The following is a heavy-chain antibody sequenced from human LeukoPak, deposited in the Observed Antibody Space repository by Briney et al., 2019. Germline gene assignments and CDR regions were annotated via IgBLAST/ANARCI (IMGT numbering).Heavy chain of an antibody. CDR2: ISSSDGTI. D-gene: IGHD5-24*01. V-gene: IGHV3-48*03. CDR3: ARTIEMATISYFDY. J-gene: IGHJ4*02. Sequence: GGSLRLSCAASEFTFSSYEMNWVRQAPGKGLEWVSYISSSDGTIYYADSVKGRFTISRDNAKNSLYLQMNSLRAGDTAVYYCARTIEMATISYFDYWGQGTLVTVSS. CDR1: EFTFSSYE.